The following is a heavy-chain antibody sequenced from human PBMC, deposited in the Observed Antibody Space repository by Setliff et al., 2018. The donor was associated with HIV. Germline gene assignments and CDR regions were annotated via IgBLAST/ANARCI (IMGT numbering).Heavy chain of an antibody. Sequence: PGESLKISCKGSGYMFASYWINWVRQVPGKGLEWMARIDPSDSDTNFSPSFQGHVTISVDRSITTAYPQWSSLKATDTAMYFCARSGGPTYNYDSSGHYPDYWGQGTLVTVSS. J-gene: IGHJ4*02. CDR1: GYMFASYW. CDR3: ARSGGPTYNYDSSGHYPDY. V-gene: IGHV5-10-1*01. D-gene: IGHD3-22*01. CDR2: IDPSDSDT.